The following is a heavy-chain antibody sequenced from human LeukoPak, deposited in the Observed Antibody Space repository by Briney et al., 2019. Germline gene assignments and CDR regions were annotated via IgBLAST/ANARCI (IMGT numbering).Heavy chain of an antibody. D-gene: IGHD4-17*01. CDR3: ARPGTTVTTRGYNWFDP. V-gene: IGHV4-59*08. CDR1: GGSISSYY. Sequence: TSETLSLTCTVSGGSISSYYWSWIRQPPGKGLEWIGYIYYSGSTNYNPSLKSRVTISVDTSKNQFSLKLSSVTAADTAVYYCARPGTTVTTRGYNWFDPWGQGTLVTVSS. CDR2: IYYSGST. J-gene: IGHJ5*02.